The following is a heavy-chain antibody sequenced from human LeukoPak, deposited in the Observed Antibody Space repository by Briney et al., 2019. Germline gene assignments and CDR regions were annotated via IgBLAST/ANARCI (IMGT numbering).Heavy chain of an antibody. V-gene: IGHV3-23*01. CDR1: GFTFSSYG. Sequence: GGSLRLSCAASGFTFSSYGMSWVRQAPGKGLEWVSAISGSGGSTYYADSVKGRFTISRDNSKNTLFLQMNSLRAEDTAVYYCATEPQTGYTSDYWGQGTLVTVSS. CDR2: ISGSGGST. CDR3: ATEPQTGYTSDY. J-gene: IGHJ4*02. D-gene: IGHD1-1*01.